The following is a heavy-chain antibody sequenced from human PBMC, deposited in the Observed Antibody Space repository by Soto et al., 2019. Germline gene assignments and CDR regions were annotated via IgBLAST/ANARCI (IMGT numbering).Heavy chain of an antibody. V-gene: IGHV3-48*02. D-gene: IGHD4-17*01. CDR3: ARDPCSSTTVTILDY. CDR2: ISNSGSNI. CDR1: GFTFSSHS. Sequence: EVQLVESGGGLVQPGGSLRLSCAASGFTFSSHSMNWVRQAPGKGLEWVSYISNSGSNIYYADSVKGRFTISRDNAKNSLYLQMNSLRDEYTAVYYCARDPCSSTTVTILDYWGQGTLVTVSS. J-gene: IGHJ4*02.